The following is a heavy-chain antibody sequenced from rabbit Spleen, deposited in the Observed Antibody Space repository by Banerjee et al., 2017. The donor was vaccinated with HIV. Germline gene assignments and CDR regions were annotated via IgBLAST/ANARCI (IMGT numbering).Heavy chain of an antibody. D-gene: IGHD8-1*01. Sequence: QGQLVESGGGLVKPGGTLTLTCKASGVDFSSYYYMCWVRQAPGKGLELIACIAGSSSGFTYYASWAKGRFTCSKASSTTVTLQMTSLTAADTATYFCARDTGTSFSTYGMDLWGPGTLVTVS. J-gene: IGHJ6*01. CDR2: IAGSSSGFT. V-gene: IGHV1S45*01. CDR1: GVDFSSYYY. CDR3: ARDTGTSFSTYGMDL.